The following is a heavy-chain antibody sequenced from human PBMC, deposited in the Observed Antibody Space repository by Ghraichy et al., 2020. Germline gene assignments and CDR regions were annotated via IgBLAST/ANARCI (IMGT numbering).Heavy chain of an antibody. CDR1: GGSFSGYY. CDR3: ATIQLWPEGDYYYYYMDV. D-gene: IGHD5-18*01. J-gene: IGHJ6*03. Sequence: SETLSLTCAVYGGSFSGYYWSWIRQPPGKGLEWIGEINHSGSTNYNPSLKSRVTISVDTSKNQFSLKLSSVTAADTAVYYCATIQLWPEGDYYYYYMDVWGKGTTVTVSS. CDR2: INHSGST. V-gene: IGHV4-34*01.